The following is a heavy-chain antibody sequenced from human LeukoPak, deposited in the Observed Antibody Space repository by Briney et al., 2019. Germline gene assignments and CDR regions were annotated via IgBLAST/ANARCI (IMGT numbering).Heavy chain of an antibody. CDR3: ARMTTGHDY. V-gene: IGHV4-34*01. CDR2: SNHSGYT. CDR1: GTSFSSYY. J-gene: IGHJ4*02. Sequence: SETLSLTCAVSGTSFSSYYWSWIRQSPEKGLEWIGESNHSGYTNNNPSLKSRVTMSIDTSNNRFSLRLSSVTAADTAVYFCARMTTGHDYWGQGILVTVSS. D-gene: IGHD4-17*01.